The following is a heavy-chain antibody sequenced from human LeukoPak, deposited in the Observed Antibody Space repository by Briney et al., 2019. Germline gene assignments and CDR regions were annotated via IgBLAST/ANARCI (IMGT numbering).Heavy chain of an antibody. CDR2: ISGSGGST. CDR1: GFTFSSYA. Sequence: GGSLRLSCAASGFTFSSYAMSWVRQAPGKGLEWVSAISGSGGSTYYADSVKGRFTISRDNPKNTLYLQMNSLRAEDTAVYYCANGYRSSYGSGSYSFDYWGQGTLVTVSS. D-gene: IGHD3-10*01. J-gene: IGHJ4*02. CDR3: ANGYRSSYGSGSYSFDY. V-gene: IGHV3-23*01.